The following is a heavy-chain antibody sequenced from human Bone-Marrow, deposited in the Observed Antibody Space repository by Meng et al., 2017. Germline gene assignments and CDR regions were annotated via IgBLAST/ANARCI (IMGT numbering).Heavy chain of an antibody. CDR3: ARRPPGVPFFDY. Sequence: QLQLQELGPGLVKPSETLSLTCTVSGGSISRYFWGWIRQPPGKGLEWIGYISYSGSTNYNPSLKSRVSISIDTSKNQFSLKLSSVTAADTAVYYCARRPPGVPFFDYWGQGTLVTVSS. D-gene: IGHD2-8*01. CDR1: GGSISRYF. J-gene: IGHJ4*02. V-gene: IGHV4-59*08. CDR2: ISYSGST.